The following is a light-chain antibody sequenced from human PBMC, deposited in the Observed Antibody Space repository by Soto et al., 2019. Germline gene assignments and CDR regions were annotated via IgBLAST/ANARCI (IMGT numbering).Light chain of an antibody. Sequence: QSALTQPASVSGSPEQSITISCTGTSSDVGGYNYVSQYPQHPGNAPQLMIYEVSNRPSEDCNRFSGSKSGNTASLTISGRQAEDEADYYCSSYTSSSTRVFGGGTKLTVL. CDR3: SSYTSSSTRV. J-gene: IGLJ3*02. CDR1: SSDVGGYNY. V-gene: IGLV2-14*01. CDR2: EVS.